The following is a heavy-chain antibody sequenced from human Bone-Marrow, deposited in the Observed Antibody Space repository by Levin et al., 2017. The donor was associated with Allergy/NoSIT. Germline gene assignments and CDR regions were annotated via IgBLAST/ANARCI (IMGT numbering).Heavy chain of an antibody. CDR3: ARMYCSGGSCYPWFDP. CDR2: IIPIFGTA. CDR1: GGTFSSYA. J-gene: IGHJ5*02. V-gene: IGHV1-69*13. D-gene: IGHD2-15*01. Sequence: ASVKVSCKASGGTFSSYAISWVRQAPGQGLEWMGGIIPIFGTANYAQKFQGRVTITADESTSTAYMELSSLRSEDTAVYYCARMYCSGGSCYPWFDPWGQGTLVTVSS.